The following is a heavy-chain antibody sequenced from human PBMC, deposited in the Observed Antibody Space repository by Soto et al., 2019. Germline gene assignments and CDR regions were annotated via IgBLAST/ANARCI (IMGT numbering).Heavy chain of an antibody. CDR3: ARGNYYDSSGWGFDP. D-gene: IGHD3-22*01. J-gene: IGHJ5*02. CDR2: IYYSGST. V-gene: IGHV4-61*01. Sequence: SDTLSLTCTVSGGSVSSGSYYWSWIRQPPGKGLEWIGYIYYSGSTNYNPSLKSRVTISVDTSKNQFSLKLSSVTAADTAVYYCARGNYYDSSGWGFDPWGQGTLVTVSP. CDR1: GGSVSSGSYY.